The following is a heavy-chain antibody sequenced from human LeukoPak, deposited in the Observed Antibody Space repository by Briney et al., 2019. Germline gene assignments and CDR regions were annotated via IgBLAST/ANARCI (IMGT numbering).Heavy chain of an antibody. CDR1: GFTLSSYA. J-gene: IGHJ4*02. CDR2: ISYDGSNK. Sequence: GGSLRLSCAASGFTLSSYAMHWVRQAPGKGLEWVAVISYDGSNKYYADSVKGRFTISRDNSKNTLYLQMDSLRAEDTAVYYCARRAFPTCYSLWGQGTLVTVSS. D-gene: IGHD2-15*01. CDR3: ARRAFPTCYSL. V-gene: IGHV3-30*04.